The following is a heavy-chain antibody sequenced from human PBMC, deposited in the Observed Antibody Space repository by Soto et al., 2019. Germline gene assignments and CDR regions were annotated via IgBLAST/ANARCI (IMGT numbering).Heavy chain of an antibody. V-gene: IGHV4-59*11. J-gene: IGHJ5*02. CDR3: AKGGSNKFDP. D-gene: IGHD6-13*01. CDR2: IYYTGDT. CDR1: GGSISSHY. Sequence: SETLSLTCTVSGGSISSHYWSWIRRPPGKGPDWIGYIYYTGDTNYHPSLKSRVTISVDTSKNQFSLKLRSVTAADTAVYYCAKGGSNKFDPWGQGILVTVS.